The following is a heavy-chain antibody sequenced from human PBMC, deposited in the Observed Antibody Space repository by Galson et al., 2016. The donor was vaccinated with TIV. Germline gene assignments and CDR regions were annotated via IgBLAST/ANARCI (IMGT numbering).Heavy chain of an antibody. J-gene: IGHJ3*01. Sequence: SVKVSCKASGYTFSNYAISWVRQAPGQGLEWMGWINIYNDNTYYAQRVQGRFTMTTDTSTGTAYMELRSLRSDDTGVYFCARDRNSISAVIVEDDAVDVWGQGTMVTVSS. V-gene: IGHV1-18*01. D-gene: IGHD3-3*01. CDR2: INIYNDNT. CDR3: ARDRNSISAVIVEDDAVDV. CDR1: GYTFSNYA.